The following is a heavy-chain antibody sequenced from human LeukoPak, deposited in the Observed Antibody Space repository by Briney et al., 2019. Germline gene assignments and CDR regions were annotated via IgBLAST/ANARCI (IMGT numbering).Heavy chain of an antibody. CDR2: INPNSGGT. CDR1: GYTFIAYY. CDR3: ARALVVVAAIRGGFDY. Sequence: ASVKVSCKASGYTFIAYYMHWVRQAPGQGLEWMGWINPNSGGTNYAQKFQGRVTMTRDTSISTAYMELSRLRSDDTAVYYCARALVVVAAIRGGFDYWGQGTLVTVSS. D-gene: IGHD2-15*01. V-gene: IGHV1-2*02. J-gene: IGHJ4*02.